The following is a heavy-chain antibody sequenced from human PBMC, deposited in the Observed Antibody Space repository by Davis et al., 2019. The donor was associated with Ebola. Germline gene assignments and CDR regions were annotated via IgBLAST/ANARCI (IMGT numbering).Heavy chain of an antibody. J-gene: IGHJ4*02. V-gene: IGHV5-51*01. CDR1: ESIFSFYW. D-gene: IGHD2-21*02. CDR2: IYPGDSAT. Sequence: GSLRLSCTGSESIFSFYWIGWVRQMPGKGLEWMGIIYPGDSATRYTPSFHGQVTISVDKSINTAYLQWASLNASDTAMYFCAAYCGGDCGLDYWGQGTLVTVSS. CDR3: AAYCGGDCGLDY.